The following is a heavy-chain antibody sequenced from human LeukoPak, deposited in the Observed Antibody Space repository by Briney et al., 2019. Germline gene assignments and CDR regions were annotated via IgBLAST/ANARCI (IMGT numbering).Heavy chain of an antibody. CDR1: GGSISSYY. J-gene: IGHJ5*02. D-gene: IGHD3-10*01. V-gene: IGHV4-59*12. CDR3: ARLLTAHYYGSGSYKPPGFDP. Sequence: SETLSLTCTVSGGSISSYYWSWIRQPPGKGLEWIGYIYYSGSTNYNPSLKSRDTISVDTSKNQFSLKLSSVTAADTAVYYCARLLTAHYYGSGSYKPPGFDPWGQGTLVTVSS. CDR2: IYYSGST.